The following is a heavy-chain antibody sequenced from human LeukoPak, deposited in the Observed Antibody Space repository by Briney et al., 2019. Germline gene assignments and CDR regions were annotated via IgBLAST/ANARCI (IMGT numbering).Heavy chain of an antibody. V-gene: IGHV3-21*01. CDR1: GFTFSSYG. CDR2: ITSSSSYI. Sequence: GGSLRLSCAASGFTFSSYGMNWVRQASGKGLEWVSSITSSSSYIYYADSVKGRFTISRDDAKNSLYLQMNSLRAEDTAVYYCARHVVAVGFDYWGQGTLVTVSS. CDR3: ARHVVAVGFDY. D-gene: IGHD3-22*01. J-gene: IGHJ4*02.